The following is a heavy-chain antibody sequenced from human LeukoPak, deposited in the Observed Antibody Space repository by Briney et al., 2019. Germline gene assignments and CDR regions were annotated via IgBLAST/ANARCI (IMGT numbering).Heavy chain of an antibody. D-gene: IGHD6-19*01. CDR3: TRRTVAGNYYYMDV. Sequence: GGSLKLSCAASGITFSGSAMHWVRQAAGKGLEWVGRIRSKANSYATTYAASVKGRFTISRDDSKNTAYLQMNSLKTEDTAVYYCTRRTVAGNYYYMDVWGKGTTVTVSS. CDR2: IRSKANSYAT. J-gene: IGHJ6*03. CDR1: GITFSGSA. V-gene: IGHV3-73*01.